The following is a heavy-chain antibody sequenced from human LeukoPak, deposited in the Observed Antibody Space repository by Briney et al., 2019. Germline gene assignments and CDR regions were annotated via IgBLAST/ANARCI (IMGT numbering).Heavy chain of an antibody. CDR1: GSPFTSGFTFSDYY. Sequence: GGSLRLSCAASGSPFTSGFTFSDYYMSWIRQAPGKGLEWVSYISSTSAYTSYADSVKGRFTIARDNANNSLFLQINGLRAEDTAIYYCARGGTGAFDYWGQGTLVTVSS. D-gene: IGHD2-8*02. J-gene: IGHJ4*02. CDR2: ISSTSAYT. CDR3: ARGGTGAFDY. V-gene: IGHV3-11*06.